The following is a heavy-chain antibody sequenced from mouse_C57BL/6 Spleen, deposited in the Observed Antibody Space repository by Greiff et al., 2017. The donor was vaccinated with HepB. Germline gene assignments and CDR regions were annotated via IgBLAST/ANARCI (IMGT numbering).Heavy chain of an antibody. V-gene: IGHV5-4*01. D-gene: IGHD2-1*01. CDR1: GFTFSSYA. J-gene: IGHJ2*01. CDR2: ISDGGSYT. Sequence: EVPLVESGGGLVKPGGSLTLSCAASGFTFSSYAMSWVRQTPDKRLEWVATISDGGSYTYYPDNVKGRFTISRDNAKNNLYLQMSHLKSEDTAMYYCARDLSLYPYFDYWGQGTTLTVSS. CDR3: ARDLSLYPYFDY.